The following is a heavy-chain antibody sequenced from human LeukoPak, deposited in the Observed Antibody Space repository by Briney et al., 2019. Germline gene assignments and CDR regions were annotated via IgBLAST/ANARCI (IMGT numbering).Heavy chain of an antibody. V-gene: IGHV3-9*01. CDR2: ISWSSGII. D-gene: IGHD3-3*01. J-gene: IGHJ3*02. CDR3: AKDTGSPADAITMEDNAFDI. CDR1: GFTLSSYS. Sequence: GGSLRLSCAASGFTLSSYSMNWVRQAPGKGLEWVSGISWSSGIIGYADSVKGRFTISRDNAKNSLDLQMESLRAEDTAVYYCAKDTGSPADAITMEDNAFDIWGQGTMVTVSS.